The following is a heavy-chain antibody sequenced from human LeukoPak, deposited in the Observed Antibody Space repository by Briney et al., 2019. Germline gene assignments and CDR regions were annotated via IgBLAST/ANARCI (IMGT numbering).Heavy chain of an antibody. CDR3: AREAGIGTWIGYCSGDNCRTRFDY. CDR2: INPSGGST. V-gene: IGHV1-46*01. CDR1: GYTFTTYY. J-gene: IGHJ4*02. Sequence: GASVKVSCKASGYTFTTYYIHWVRQAPGQGLEWMGIINPSGGSTTYAQKFQGRVTMTRDTSTSTVYMELSSLRSDDTAVYFCAREAGIGTWIGYCSGDNCRTRFDYWGQGTLVTVFS. D-gene: IGHD2-15*01.